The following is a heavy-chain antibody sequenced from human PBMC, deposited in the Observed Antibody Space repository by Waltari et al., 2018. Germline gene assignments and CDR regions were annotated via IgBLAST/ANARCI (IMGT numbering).Heavy chain of an antibody. Sequence: EVQLVESGGGLIQPGGSLRLSCAASGFTVSSNYMGGVRQAPGKGLEWVSVIYSGGSTYYADSVKGRFTISRDNSKNTLYLQMNSLRAEDTAVYYCARVLRGGGDCFDYWGQGTLVTVSS. CDR2: IYSGGST. V-gene: IGHV3-53*01. D-gene: IGHD2-21*01. CDR1: GFTVSSNY. CDR3: ARVLRGGGDCFDY. J-gene: IGHJ4*02.